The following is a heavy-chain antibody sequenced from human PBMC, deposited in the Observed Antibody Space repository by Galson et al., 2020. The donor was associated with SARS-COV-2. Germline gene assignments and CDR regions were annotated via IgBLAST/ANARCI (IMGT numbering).Heavy chain of an antibody. J-gene: IGHJ4*02. CDR3: ARLGQWLVHHY. V-gene: IGHV3-7*01. CDR2: INQDGSEK. Sequence: GESLKISCAASGFTFRDYWMSWVRQAPGKGLEWVADINQDGSEKNYVDSLRGRFTISRDNAKNSLFLQLNSLRAEDTAIYYCARLGQWLVHHYWGQGTLVTVSS. D-gene: IGHD6-19*01. CDR1: GFTFRDYW.